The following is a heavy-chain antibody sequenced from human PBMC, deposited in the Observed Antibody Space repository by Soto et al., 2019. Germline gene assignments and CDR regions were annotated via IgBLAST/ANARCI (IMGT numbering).Heavy chain of an antibody. CDR3: ARDDYGSGSNRLFDP. CDR2: IYYSGST. J-gene: IGHJ5*02. D-gene: IGHD3-10*01. Sequence: SETLSLTCTVSGGSISSGGYYWSWIRQHPGKGLEWIGYIYYSGSTYYNPSLKSRVTISVDTSKNQFSLKLSSVTAADTAVYYCARDDYGSGSNRLFDPWGQGTLVTVSS. CDR1: GGSISSGGYY. V-gene: IGHV4-31*03.